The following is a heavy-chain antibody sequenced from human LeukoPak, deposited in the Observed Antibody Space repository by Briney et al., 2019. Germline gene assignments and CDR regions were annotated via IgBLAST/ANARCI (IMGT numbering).Heavy chain of an antibody. J-gene: IGHJ4*02. CDR2: ISGSGGNT. CDR3: ATQEGCDSGWYYFDY. V-gene: IGHV3-23*01. D-gene: IGHD6-19*01. CDR1: GFTFSSYA. Sequence: GSLRLSCAASGFTFSSYAMSWVRQAPGKGLEWVSAISGSGGNTYYADSVKGRFTIPRDNSKNTLYLQMDSLRAEDTAVYYCATQEGCDSGWYYFDYWGQGTLVTVSS.